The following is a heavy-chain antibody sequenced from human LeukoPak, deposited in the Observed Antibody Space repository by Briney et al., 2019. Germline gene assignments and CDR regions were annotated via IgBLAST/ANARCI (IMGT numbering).Heavy chain of an antibody. CDR3: ARDYDLEFDY. CDR2: ISYDGSNK. CDR1: GFTFSSYG. Sequence: GGSLRLSCAASGFTFSSYGMHWVRQAPGKGLEWVAVISYDGSNKYYADSVKGRFTISRDNAKNSLYLQMNSLRAEDTAVYYCARDYDLEFDYWGQGTLVTVSS. J-gene: IGHJ4*02. D-gene: IGHD3-3*01. V-gene: IGHV3-30*03.